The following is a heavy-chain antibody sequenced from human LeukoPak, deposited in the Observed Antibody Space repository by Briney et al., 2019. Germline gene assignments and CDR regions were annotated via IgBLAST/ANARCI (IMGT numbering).Heavy chain of an antibody. CDR1: GGPINSYY. Sequence: SETLSLTCTVSGGPINSYYWSWIRQPPGKGLEWIGYIHYSGSTNYNPSLKSRVTISVDTSKNQFSLKLSSVTAADTAVYYCARLVGSSSTWAFDIWGQGTMVTVSS. CDR2: IHYSGST. J-gene: IGHJ3*02. V-gene: IGHV4-59*08. CDR3: ARLVGSSSTWAFDI. D-gene: IGHD6-13*01.